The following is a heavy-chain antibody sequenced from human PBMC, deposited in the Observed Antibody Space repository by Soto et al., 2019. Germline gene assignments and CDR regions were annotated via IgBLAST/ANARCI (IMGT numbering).Heavy chain of an antibody. J-gene: IGHJ3*02. CDR3: ARVERGTATTVVDAFDI. CDR1: GGFVSSGSYY. V-gene: IGHV4-34*01. D-gene: IGHD1-1*01. CDR2: MSHSGGT. Sequence: QVQLQQWGAGLLKPSETLSLTCAVYGGFVSSGSYYWSWIRQPPGKGLEWIGEMSHSGGTHFNPSLTRRVTISVHTSKNQFSLKMSAVTAADTALYYCARVERGTATTVVDAFDIWGPGTMVTVSS.